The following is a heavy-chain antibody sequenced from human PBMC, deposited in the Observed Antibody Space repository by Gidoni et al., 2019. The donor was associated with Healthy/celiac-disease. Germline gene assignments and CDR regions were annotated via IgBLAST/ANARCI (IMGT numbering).Heavy chain of an antibody. CDR1: GDSVSSNRAA. D-gene: IGHD6-13*01. J-gene: IGHJ6*02. CDR3: ARGPYSSSYHGMDV. CDR2: TYYRSKWYN. V-gene: IGHV6-1*01. Sequence: QVQLQQSGPGLVKPSQTLSLTCSISGDSVSSNRAAWKWIRPSPSRGLEWLGRTYYRSKWYNDYAVSVKSRITINPDTSKNQVSLQLNSVTPEDTAVYYCARGPYSSSYHGMDVWGQGTTVTVSS.